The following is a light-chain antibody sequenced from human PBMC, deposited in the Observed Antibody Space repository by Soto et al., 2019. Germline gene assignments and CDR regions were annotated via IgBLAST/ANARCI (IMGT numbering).Light chain of an antibody. V-gene: IGKV1-39*01. CDR3: QQSYNIPFT. CDR2: GVS. Sequence: DIQMTQSPSSLAASVGERVTITCRASQNIHSFLNWYQHKPGKAPQVLIYGVSALQSGVPSRFRGSGSGTDSTPTISCLQPGDWANDVCQQSYNIPFTFVRGTRVDIK. J-gene: IGKJ3*01. CDR1: QNIHSF.